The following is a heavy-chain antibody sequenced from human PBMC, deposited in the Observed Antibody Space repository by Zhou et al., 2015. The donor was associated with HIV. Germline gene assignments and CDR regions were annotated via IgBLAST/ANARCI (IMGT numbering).Heavy chain of an antibody. CDR2: IIPILGIA. Sequence: QVQLVQSGAEVKKPGSSVKVSCKASGGTFSSYTISWVRQAPGQGLEWMGRIIPILGIANYAQKFQGRVTITADKSTSTAYMELSSLRSEDTAVYYCASFRTVPAAIRPLYDYGDYSWGQGTLVTVSS. D-gene: IGHD4-17*01. CDR3: ASFRTVPAAIRPLYDYGDYS. CDR1: GGTFSSYT. V-gene: IGHV1-69*02. J-gene: IGHJ4*02.